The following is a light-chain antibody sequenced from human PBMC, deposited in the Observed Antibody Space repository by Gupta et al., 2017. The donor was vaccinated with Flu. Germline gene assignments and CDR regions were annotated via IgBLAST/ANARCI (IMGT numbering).Light chain of an antibody. J-gene: IGKJ4*01. CDR3: QQYDSTPSLT. CDR1: QSVLYSSNNKNY. Sequence: DIVMTQSPDSLAVSLGERATINCKSSQSVLYSSNNKNYLAWYQQKPGQPPKLLIYWASTRESGVPVRFSGSGSGTDFTLTISSLQAEDVAVYYCQQYDSTPSLTFGGGTKVEIK. CDR2: WAS. V-gene: IGKV4-1*01.